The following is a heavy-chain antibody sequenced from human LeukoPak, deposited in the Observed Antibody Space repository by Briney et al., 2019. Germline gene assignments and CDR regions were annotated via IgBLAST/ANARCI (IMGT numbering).Heavy chain of an antibody. V-gene: IGHV1-2*02. CDR2: INPNSGVI. J-gene: IGHJ5*02. CDR1: GYTFTDYY. CDR3: ARADRLDGAPYLIGP. Sequence: ASVKVSCKTSGYTFTDYYMHWVRQAPGQGLDWMGWINPNSGVISSAQKFRGRVTMTRDTSITTVYMEVRWLTSDDTAIYYCARADRLDGAPYLIGPWGQGTLVTVS. D-gene: IGHD2-21*01.